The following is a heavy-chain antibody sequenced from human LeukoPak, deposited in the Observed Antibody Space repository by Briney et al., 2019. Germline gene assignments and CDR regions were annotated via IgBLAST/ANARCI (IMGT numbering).Heavy chain of an antibody. J-gene: IGHJ4*02. D-gene: IGHD6-19*01. CDR2: ISTSGDST. Sequence: GGSLRLSCADSGFTFSSIWMSWVRQAPGKGLEWVAYISTSGDSTKYADSVEGRFTISRDNAENSLYLLMNSLRVEDTAVYYCVKNGWLDYWGQGILVTVSS. V-gene: IGHV3-21*06. CDR3: VKNGWLDY. CDR1: GFTFSSIW.